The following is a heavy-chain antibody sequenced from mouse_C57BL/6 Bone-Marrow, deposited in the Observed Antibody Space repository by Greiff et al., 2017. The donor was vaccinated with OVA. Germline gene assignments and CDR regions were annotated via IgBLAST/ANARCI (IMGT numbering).Heavy chain of an antibody. J-gene: IGHJ2*01. V-gene: IGHV1-69*01. CDR3: AREQLRLDY. CDR2: IDPSDSYT. Sequence: VQLQQPGAELVMPGASVKLSCKASGYTFTSYWMHWVKQRPGQGLEWIGEIDPSDSYTNYNQKFKGKSTLTVDKSSSTAYMQLSSLTSEDSAVYYCAREQLRLDYWGQGTTLTVSS. D-gene: IGHD3-2*02. CDR1: GYTFTSYW.